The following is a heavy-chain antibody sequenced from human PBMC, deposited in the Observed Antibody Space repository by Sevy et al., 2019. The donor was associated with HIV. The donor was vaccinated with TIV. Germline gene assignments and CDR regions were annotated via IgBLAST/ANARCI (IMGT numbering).Heavy chain of an antibody. V-gene: IGHV3-23*01. D-gene: IGHD2-8*01. CDR1: GFTFSKYS. Sequence: GGSLRLSCAASGFTFSKYSMSWVRQPPGKGLEWVSILSFGCGEINYANSVKGRFPISRDNSKSSVYLQMNNLRPEDTAVYYCAREGCTKPHDYWGQGTLVTVSS. CDR3: AREGCTKPHDY. CDR2: LSFGCGEI. J-gene: IGHJ4*02.